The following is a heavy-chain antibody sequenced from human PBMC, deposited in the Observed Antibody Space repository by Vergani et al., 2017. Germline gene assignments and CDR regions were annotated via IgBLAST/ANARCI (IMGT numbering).Heavy chain of an antibody. CDR1: GGSISSYY. D-gene: IGHD4-17*01. Sequence: QVQLQESGPGLVQPSETLSLTCTVSGGSISSYYWSWIRQPPGKGLEWIGYIYYSGSTNYNPSLKSRVTISVDTSKNQFSLKLSSVTAADTAVYYCARFDYGPDYFDYWGQGTLVTVSS. J-gene: IGHJ4*02. CDR3: ARFDYGPDYFDY. CDR2: IYYSGST. V-gene: IGHV4-59*01.